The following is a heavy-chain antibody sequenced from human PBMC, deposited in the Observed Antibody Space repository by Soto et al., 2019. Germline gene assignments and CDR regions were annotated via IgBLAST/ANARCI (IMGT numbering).Heavy chain of an antibody. V-gene: IGHV4-4*08. Sequence: SETLSLTCTVSGDSISSNYWSWIRQPPGKGLEWIGCIYNHGSAYCNPSLKSRVTISSDTSKNQFSLKLSSVTAADTAVYYCARLSGYAPWEYYYYMDVWGKGTTVTVSS. J-gene: IGHJ6*03. D-gene: IGHD5-12*01. CDR1: GDSISSNY. CDR2: IYNHGSA. CDR3: ARLSGYAPWEYYYYMDV.